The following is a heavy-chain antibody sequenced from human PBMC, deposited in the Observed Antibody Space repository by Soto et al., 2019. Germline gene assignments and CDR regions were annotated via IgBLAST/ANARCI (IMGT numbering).Heavy chain of an antibody. CDR3: ARVEAVAGIYNYHGLDV. CDR1: GGTFSNYA. V-gene: IGHV1-69*12. CDR2: IVPIFGTT. Sequence: QVQLVQSGAEVKKTGSSVKVSCKASGGTFSNYAISWVRQAPGQGLEWMGGIVPIFGTTYYAQKFQGIVTIIADDSTTTAYLELSILRSEDTAMYYCARVEAVAGIYNYHGLDVWGQGTAVSVSS. D-gene: IGHD6-19*01. J-gene: IGHJ6*02.